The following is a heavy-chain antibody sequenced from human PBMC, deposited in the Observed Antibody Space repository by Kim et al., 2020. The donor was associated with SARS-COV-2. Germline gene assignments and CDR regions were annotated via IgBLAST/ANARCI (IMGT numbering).Heavy chain of an antibody. CDR3: ARDGSSFCSSISCYSGYYYYGMDV. Sequence: SETLSLTCTVSGGSISGYYWSWIRQPAGKGLEWIGRMYTSGTTNYNPSLKSRITMSADTSKNQFSLKLNSVTAADTAVYYCARDGSSFCSSISCYSGYYYYGMDVWGQGTTVTVSS. CDR2: MYTSGTT. D-gene: IGHD2-2*02. CDR1: GGSISGYY. J-gene: IGHJ6*02. V-gene: IGHV4-4*07.